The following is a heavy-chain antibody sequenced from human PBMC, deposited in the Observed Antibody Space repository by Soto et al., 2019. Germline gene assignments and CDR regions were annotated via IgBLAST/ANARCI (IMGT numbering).Heavy chain of an antibody. CDR2: IYYSGST. CDR1: GGSISSYY. CDR3: ARDSYYYDSSGYQYYYGMDV. Sequence: SETLSLTCTVSGGSISSYYWSWIRQPPGKGLEWIGYIYYSGSTNYNPSLKSRVTISVDTSKNQFSLKLSSVTAADTAVYYCARDSYYYDSSGYQYYYGMDVWGQGTTVTVSS. V-gene: IGHV4-59*01. J-gene: IGHJ6*02. D-gene: IGHD3-22*01.